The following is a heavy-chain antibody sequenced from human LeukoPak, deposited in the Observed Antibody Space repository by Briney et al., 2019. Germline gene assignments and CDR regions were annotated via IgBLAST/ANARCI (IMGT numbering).Heavy chain of an antibody. V-gene: IGHV3-23*01. CDR2: ISGSGGST. CDR1: GFTFSSYG. Sequence: GGSLRLSCAASGFTFSSYGMSWVRQAPGKGLEWVSAISGSGGSTHYADSVKGRFTISRDNSKNTLYLQMNSLRAEDTAVYYCAKGPLDYIHGTHYFDYWGQGILVTVSS. D-gene: IGHD4-11*01. J-gene: IGHJ4*02. CDR3: AKGPLDYIHGTHYFDY.